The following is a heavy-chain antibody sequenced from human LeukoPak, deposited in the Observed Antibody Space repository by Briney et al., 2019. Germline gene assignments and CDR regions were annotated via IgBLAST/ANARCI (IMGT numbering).Heavy chain of an antibody. V-gene: IGHV3-66*01. J-gene: IGHJ4*02. Sequence: GGSLRLSCAASGFTFSSYAMNWVRQAPGKGLEWVSVVYTGGTTYFADSVKGRFTISRDNSENTLYLHMNSLRAEDTAVYYCARDSGYSYGSFDYWGQGTLVTVSS. CDR2: VYTGGTT. CDR1: GFTFSSYA. D-gene: IGHD5-18*01. CDR3: ARDSGYSYGSFDY.